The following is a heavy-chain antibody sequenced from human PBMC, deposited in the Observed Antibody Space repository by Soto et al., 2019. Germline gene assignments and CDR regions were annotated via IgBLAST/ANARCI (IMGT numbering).Heavy chain of an antibody. CDR2: IYYSGST. D-gene: IGHD3-16*01. V-gene: IGHV4-39*01. CDR1: GGSISSSSYY. Sequence: QLQLQESGPGLVKPSETLSLTCPVSGGSISSSSYYWGWIRQPPGKGLEWIGSIYYSGSTYYNPSLKSRVTISVDTSKNQFSLRLGSVTAADTAVYYCARQTPSRLGYFDYWGQGTLVTVSS. J-gene: IGHJ4*02. CDR3: ARQTPSRLGYFDY.